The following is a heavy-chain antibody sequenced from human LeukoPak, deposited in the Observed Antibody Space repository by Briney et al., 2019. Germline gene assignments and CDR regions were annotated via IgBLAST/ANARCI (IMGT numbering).Heavy chain of an antibody. CDR2: ISSTSAYI. CDR3: ARVAVSGPTGWFDS. CDR1: GFALKSYS. J-gene: IGHJ5*01. Sequence: GGSLRLSCAGSGFALKSYSLTWVRQAPGKGLEWVSSISSTSAYIHYADSVKGRFTISRDNVDNIVYLEMNSLGAEDTATYYCARVAVSGPTGWFDSWGQGTLVIVSS. D-gene: IGHD2-8*02. V-gene: IGHV3-21*01.